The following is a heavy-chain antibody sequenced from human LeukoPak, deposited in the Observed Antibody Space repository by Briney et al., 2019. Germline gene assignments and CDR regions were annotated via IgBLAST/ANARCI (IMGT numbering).Heavy chain of an antibody. CDR3: ARVTTDIFDY. Sequence: GGSLRLSCAASGFTFSSYEMNWVRQAPGKGLEWVSYISSSGSTIYYADSVKGRFTISRDNAKNSLYLQMNSLRAEDTAVYYCARVTTDIFDYWGQGTLVTVSS. CDR2: ISSSGSTI. V-gene: IGHV3-48*03. D-gene: IGHD4-17*01. CDR1: GFTFSSYE. J-gene: IGHJ4*02.